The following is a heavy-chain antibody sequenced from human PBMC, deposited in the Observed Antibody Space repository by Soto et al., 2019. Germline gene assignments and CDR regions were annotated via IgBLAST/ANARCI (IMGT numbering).Heavy chain of an antibody. V-gene: IGHV3-33*06. CDR1: GFTFSSYG. CDR3: AKDYLGLYSGYNAFDI. J-gene: IGHJ3*02. CDR2: IWYDGSNK. D-gene: IGHD5-12*01. Sequence: PGGSLRLSCAASGFTFSSYGMHWVRQAPGKGLEWVAVIWYDGSNKYYADSVKGRFTISRDNSKNTLYLQMNSLRAEDTAVFYCAKDYLGLYSGYNAFDIWGQGTMVTVSS.